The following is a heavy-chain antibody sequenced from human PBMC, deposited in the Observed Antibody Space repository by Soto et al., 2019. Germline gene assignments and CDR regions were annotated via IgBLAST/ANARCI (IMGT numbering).Heavy chain of an antibody. J-gene: IGHJ4*02. CDR3: ARDPYDGSAYYPHFLDY. D-gene: IGHD3-22*01. V-gene: IGHV3-30*04. Sequence: PGGSLRLSCAASGFTFNIFTMHWVRQAPGKGLEWVAVISPDGTTKAYGDSVKGRFSISTDKSKTTLYLQMNSLRTEDTAIYYCARDPYDGSAYYPHFLDYWGQGALVTVSS. CDR1: GFTFNIFT. CDR2: ISPDGTTK.